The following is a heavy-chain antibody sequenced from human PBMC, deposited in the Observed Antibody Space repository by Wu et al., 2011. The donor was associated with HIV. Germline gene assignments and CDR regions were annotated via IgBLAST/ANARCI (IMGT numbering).Heavy chain of an antibody. D-gene: IGHD7-27*01. CDR1: GGTFSSYA. CDR3: ARDGLGSFDYYYYMDV. Sequence: QVQLVQSGAEVKKPGSSVKVSCKASGGTFSSYAISWVRQAPGQGLEWMGGIIPIFGTANYAQKFQGRVTITADKSTSTAYMELASLTSEDTAMYYCARDGLGSFDYYYYMDVWGSGTPVTVS. J-gene: IGHJ6*03. CDR2: IIPIFGTA. V-gene: IGHV1-69*06.